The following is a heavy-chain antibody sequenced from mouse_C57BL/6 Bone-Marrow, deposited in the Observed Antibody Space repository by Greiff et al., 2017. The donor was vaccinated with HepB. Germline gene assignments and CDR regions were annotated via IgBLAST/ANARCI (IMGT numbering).Heavy chain of an antibody. CDR1: GYTFTDYE. D-gene: IGHD2-3*01. CDR2: IDPETGGT. CDR3: TRSFDGYYGGY. J-gene: IGHJ2*01. V-gene: IGHV1-15*01. Sequence: VKLMESGAELVRPGASVTLSCKASGYTFTDYEMHWVKQTPVHGLEWIGAIDPETGGTAYNQKFKGKAILTADKSSSTAYMELRSLTSEDSAVYYCTRSFDGYYGGYWGQGTTLTVSS.